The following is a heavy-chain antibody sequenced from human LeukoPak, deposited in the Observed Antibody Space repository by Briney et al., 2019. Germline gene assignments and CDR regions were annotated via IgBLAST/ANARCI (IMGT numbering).Heavy chain of an antibody. D-gene: IGHD1-26*01. Sequence: SETLSLTCGVSGGTISGTNWWSWVRQPPGQGLEWIGEISLAGQTNYNPSLNGRVTMSLDKSSNQLSLHLTSVTAADTATYFCSRESGPFCPFGYWGQGALVIVSS. CDR2: ISLAGQT. CDR1: GGTISGTNW. V-gene: IGHV4/OR15-8*02. CDR3: SRESGPFCPFGY. J-gene: IGHJ4*02.